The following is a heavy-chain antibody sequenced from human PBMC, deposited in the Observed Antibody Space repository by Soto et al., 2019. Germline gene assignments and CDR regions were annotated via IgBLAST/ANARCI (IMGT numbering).Heavy chain of an antibody. D-gene: IGHD6-6*01. J-gene: IGHJ6*02. CDR2: INHSGST. V-gene: IGHV4-39*06. CDR3: ARVVYSSSSWAYYYYYGMDV. Sequence: SETLSLTCTVSGGSISSSSYYWGCIRQPPGKGLEWIGEINHSGSTNYNPSLKSRVTISVGTSKNQFPLKLSSVTAADTAVYYCARVVYSSSSWAYYYYYGMDVWGQGTTVTVSS. CDR1: GGSISSSSYY.